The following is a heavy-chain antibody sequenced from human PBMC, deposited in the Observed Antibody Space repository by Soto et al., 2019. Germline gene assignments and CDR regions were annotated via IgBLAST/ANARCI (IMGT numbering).Heavy chain of an antibody. CDR2: FSADGQTT. Sequence: EVHLLESGGGLVQPGGSLRLSCAASGFSFSNYGMTWVRQAPGKGLEWFSSFSADGQTTYYAESVRVRFTISRDSSKGTLYLQMDSLRADDTAVYYCAKEASVPSLGEFWYFDLWGRGTHVTVSS. CDR3: AKEASVPSLGEFWYFDL. D-gene: IGHD3-10*01. V-gene: IGHV3-23*01. CDR1: GFSFSNYG. J-gene: IGHJ2*01.